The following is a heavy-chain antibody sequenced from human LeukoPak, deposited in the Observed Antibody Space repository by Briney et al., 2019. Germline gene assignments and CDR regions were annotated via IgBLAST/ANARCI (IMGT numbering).Heavy chain of an antibody. V-gene: IGHV4-39*01. CDR1: GGSISSSSYY. CDR2: IYYSGST. CDR3: QVPGYAFDI. Sequence: SGTLSLTCAVSGGSISSSSYYWGWIRQPPGKGLEWIGSIYYSGSTYYNPSLKSRVTISVDTSKNQFSLKLSSVTAADTAVYYCQVPGYAFDIWGQGTMVTVSS. J-gene: IGHJ3*02. D-gene: IGHD2-2*01.